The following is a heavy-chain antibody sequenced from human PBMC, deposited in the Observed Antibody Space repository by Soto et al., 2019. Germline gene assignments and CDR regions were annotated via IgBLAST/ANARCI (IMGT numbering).Heavy chain of an antibody. CDR1: GFTFNYFG. Sequence: EVQLLESGGDLVQSGGSLRLSCEASGFTFNYFGMSWVRQTPGKGLEWVATLNSDGANTHYAASVEGRFTISRDNSKNTLYLQMGSLRAEDTAIYYCAKDAGYEERLFDYWGRGTLVTVSS. CDR3: AKDAGYEERLFDY. V-gene: IGHV3-23*01. J-gene: IGHJ4*02. CDR2: LNSDGANT. D-gene: IGHD6-13*01.